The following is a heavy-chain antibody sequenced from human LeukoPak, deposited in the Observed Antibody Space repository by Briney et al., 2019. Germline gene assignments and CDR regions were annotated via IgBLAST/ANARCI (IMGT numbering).Heavy chain of an antibody. CDR3: ARGASSTSVDY. Sequence: SETLSLTCTVSGGSISSYYWSWIRQPPGKGLEWIGEITHSGSTNYNPSLKSRVTISVDTSKNQFSLKVSSVTAADTAVYYCARGASSTSVDYWGQGTLVTVSS. J-gene: IGHJ4*02. V-gene: IGHV4-34*01. CDR1: GGSISSYY. D-gene: IGHD2/OR15-2a*01. CDR2: ITHSGST.